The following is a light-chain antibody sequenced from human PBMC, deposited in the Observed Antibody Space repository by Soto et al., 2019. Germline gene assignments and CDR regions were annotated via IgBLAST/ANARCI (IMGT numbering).Light chain of an antibody. V-gene: IGKV1-27*01. Sequence: DIQITQSPSSLSALVGDRVTITSRASQDIGNFLAWYQQKPGKVPKLLIYAASTLQSGVPSRFSGSGSGTDFTLTISSLQPEDFATYYCQQYYSYPPVTFGGGTKVDIK. CDR3: QQYYSYPPVT. J-gene: IGKJ4*01. CDR2: AAS. CDR1: QDIGNF.